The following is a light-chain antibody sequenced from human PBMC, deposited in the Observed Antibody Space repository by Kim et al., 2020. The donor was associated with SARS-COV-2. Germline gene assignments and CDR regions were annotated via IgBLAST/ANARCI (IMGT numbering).Light chain of an antibody. V-gene: IGLV1-44*01. CDR1: NSNIGKNT. J-gene: IGLJ1*01. Sequence: GQQITSSVADSNSNIGKNTVNWYQQPPGTAPKLLIYSNNQRPSGVPDRFSGSKSGTSASLAISGLQSEDEADYYCAAWDDSLNAFVFGTGTKVTVL. CDR2: SNN. CDR3: AAWDDSLNAFV.